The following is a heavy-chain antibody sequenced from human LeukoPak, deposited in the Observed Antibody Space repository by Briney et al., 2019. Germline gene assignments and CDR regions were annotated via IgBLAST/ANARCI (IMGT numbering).Heavy chain of an antibody. D-gene: IGHD3-22*01. Sequence: GGSLRLSCAASGFTFSKYWMTWVRQAPGKGLEWVANIRGDGSVKYLLDSVKGRFTISRDNVKNSLSLEMNNLRAEDTAVYYCSRDANYYDSSRHYFGAFDIWGQGTMVTVSS. CDR3: SRDANYYDSSRHYFGAFDI. CDR2: IRGDGSVK. J-gene: IGHJ3*02. V-gene: IGHV3-7*01. CDR1: GFTFSKYW.